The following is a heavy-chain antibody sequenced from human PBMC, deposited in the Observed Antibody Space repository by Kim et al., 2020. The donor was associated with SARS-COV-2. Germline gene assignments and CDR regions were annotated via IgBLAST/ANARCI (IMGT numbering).Heavy chain of an antibody. CDR1: GFTFSSYS. Sequence: GGSLRLSCVGSGFTFSSYSMNWVRQAPGKGLEWVSYVSGSNTIYYADSVKGRFSTSRDNAKNSLFLQMNSLRDEDTAVYYCAGSDCSGASGYNPIYYYYG. J-gene: IGHJ6*01. V-gene: IGHV3-48*02. CDR3: AGSDCSGASGYNPIYYYYG. D-gene: IGHD2-2*02. CDR2: VSGSNTI.